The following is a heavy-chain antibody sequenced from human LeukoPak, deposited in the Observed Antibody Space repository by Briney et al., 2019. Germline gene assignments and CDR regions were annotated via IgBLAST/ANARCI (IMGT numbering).Heavy chain of an antibody. Sequence: ASVKVSCKTSGYIFNTYGISWVRQAPGQGLEWMAWIRGNNDNTKYAQKFRGRVTLTTDTSTSTAYMELRGLTSDDMAVYYCVRDSAYSPDYWGQGSLVTVSP. D-gene: IGHD5-12*01. V-gene: IGHV1-18*03. CDR3: VRDSAYSPDY. CDR1: GYIFNTYG. CDR2: IRGNNDNT. J-gene: IGHJ4*02.